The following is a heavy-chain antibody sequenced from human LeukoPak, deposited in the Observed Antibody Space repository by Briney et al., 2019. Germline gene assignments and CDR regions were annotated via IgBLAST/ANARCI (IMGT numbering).Heavy chain of an antibody. Sequence: PGGSLRLSCAASGFIFDDYGMTWVRQGPGKGLEWVSGINWDVYSTGYADSVRGRFTTSRDNAKSTLYLQMNSLRPEDTALYYCVRDLRTDYAFDSWGQGTLGTVSS. CDR2: INWDVYST. CDR1: GFIFDDYG. D-gene: IGHD4/OR15-4a*01. CDR3: VRDLRTDYAFDS. J-gene: IGHJ4*02. V-gene: IGHV3-20*04.